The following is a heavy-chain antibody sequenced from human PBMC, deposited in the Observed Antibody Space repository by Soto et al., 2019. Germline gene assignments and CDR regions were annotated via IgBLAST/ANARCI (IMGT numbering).Heavy chain of an antibody. D-gene: IGHD3-3*01. CDR2: INHSGST. V-gene: IGHV4-34*01. Sequence: SVTLSLTCAVYGGSFSGYYWSWIRQPPGKRLEWIGEINHSGSTNYNPSLKSRVTISVDTSKNQFSLKLSSVTAADTAVYYCARRRYNDFWSGYNNWFDPWGQGTLVTVSS. J-gene: IGHJ5*02. CDR3: ARRRYNDFWSGYNNWFDP. CDR1: GGSFSGYY.